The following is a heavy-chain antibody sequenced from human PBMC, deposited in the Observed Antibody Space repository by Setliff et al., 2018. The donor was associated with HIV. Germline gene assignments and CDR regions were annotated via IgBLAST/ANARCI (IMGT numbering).Heavy chain of an antibody. CDR1: GGSFSNYP. V-gene: IGHV1-69*06. CDR2: IVPLVGTP. D-gene: IGHD3-10*01. Sequence: SVKVSCKASGGSFSNYPISWVRRAPGQGLEWMGGIVPLVGTPNYAQKFQGRLTITADKSTRTAYLELSRLSYEDTAVYWCARDSTFFYGSGTSYNVVYWGQGTLVTVSS. CDR3: ARDSTFFYGSGTSYNVVY. J-gene: IGHJ4*02.